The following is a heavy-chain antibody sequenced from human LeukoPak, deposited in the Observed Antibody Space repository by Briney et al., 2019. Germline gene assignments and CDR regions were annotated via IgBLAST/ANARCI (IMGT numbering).Heavy chain of an antibody. CDR1: GYTLTGYY. Sequence: ASVKVSCKASGYTLTGYYMHWVRQAPGQGLEWMGWINPSSGGTSFAQKFQGRVTMTRDTSISTAYMELSSLRSDDTAVYYCARVGFCSGGLCPYYFDYWGQGTLVTVSS. D-gene: IGHD2-15*01. J-gene: IGHJ4*02. CDR3: ARVGFCSGGLCPYYFDY. V-gene: IGHV1-2*02. CDR2: INPSSGGT.